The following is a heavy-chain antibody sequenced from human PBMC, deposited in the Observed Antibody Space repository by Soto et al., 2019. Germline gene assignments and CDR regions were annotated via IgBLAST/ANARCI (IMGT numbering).Heavy chain of an antibody. D-gene: IGHD1-26*01. CDR1: GYTFINYG. J-gene: IGHJ6*02. CDR2: ISAYKDNT. Sequence: GASVKVSCKASGYTFINYGISWVRQAPGQGLEWMGWISAYKDNTNYAQKLQGRVSVTTDTSTSTAYMEMRSLRSDDTAVYYCARELHRYSGSYFELGYYYGMDVWGQGTTVTVSS. CDR3: ARELHRYSGSYFELGYYYGMDV. V-gene: IGHV1-18*01.